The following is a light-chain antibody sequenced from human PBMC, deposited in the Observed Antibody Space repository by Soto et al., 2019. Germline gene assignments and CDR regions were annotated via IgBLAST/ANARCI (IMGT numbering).Light chain of an antibody. CDR3: QQRSNWPPV. J-gene: IGKJ4*01. V-gene: IGKV3-11*01. CDR1: QSVSSY. Sequence: EIVLTQSPATLSLSPGERATLSCRASQSVSSYLACYQQKPGQAPRLLIYDASNRATGIPARFSGSGSGTDFTLTISSLEPEDLAVYYCQQRSNWPPVFGGGTKVEIK. CDR2: DAS.